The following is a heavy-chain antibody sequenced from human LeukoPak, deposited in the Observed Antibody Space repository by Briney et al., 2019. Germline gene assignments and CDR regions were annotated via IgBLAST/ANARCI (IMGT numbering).Heavy chain of an antibody. CDR1: GFTFSSYE. Sequence: PGGSLRLSCAASGFTFSSYEMNWVRQAPGKGLEWVSYISSSGSTIYYADSVKGRFTISRDNAKNSLYLQMNSLRAEDTAVYYCATNIVVVPAALFDYWGQGTLVTVSS. CDR2: ISSSGSTI. V-gene: IGHV3-48*03. D-gene: IGHD2-2*01. CDR3: ATNIVVVPAALFDY. J-gene: IGHJ4*02.